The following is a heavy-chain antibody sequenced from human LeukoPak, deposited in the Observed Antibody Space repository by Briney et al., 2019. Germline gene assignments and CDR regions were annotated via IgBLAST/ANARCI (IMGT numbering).Heavy chain of an antibody. CDR2: ISSSGSTI. J-gene: IGHJ5*02. D-gene: IGHD3-22*01. V-gene: IGHV3-11*01. Sequence: PGGSLRLSCAASGFTFSDYYMGWIRQAPGKGLEWVSYISSSGSTIYYADSVKGRFTISRDNAKNSLYLQMNSLRAEDTAVYYCAREGTYYYDSSGYLGWFDPWGQGTLVTVSS. CDR1: GFTFSDYY. CDR3: AREGTYYYDSSGYLGWFDP.